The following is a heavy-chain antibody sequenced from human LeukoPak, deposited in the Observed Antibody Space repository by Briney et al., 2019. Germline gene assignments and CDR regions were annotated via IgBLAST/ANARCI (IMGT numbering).Heavy chain of an antibody. CDR3: AHGAMYQLDY. CDR1: GFSFSSHG. V-gene: IGHV3-23*01. CDR2: IIGGAGST. J-gene: IGHJ4*02. D-gene: IGHD2-2*01. Sequence: GGSLRLSCAASGFSFSSHGMSWVRQAPGKGLEWVSGIIGGAGSTYYADSVKGRFPISGDNSKKTLFLQMNSLRAEDTAVYYCAHGAMYQLDYWGQGTLVTVSS.